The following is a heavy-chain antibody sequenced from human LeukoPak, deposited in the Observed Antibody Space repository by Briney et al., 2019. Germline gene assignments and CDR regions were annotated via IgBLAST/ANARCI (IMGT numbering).Heavy chain of an antibody. CDR1: GYTFTSYA. CDR2: INAGNGNT. Sequence: ASVKVSCKASGYTFTSYAMHWVRQAPGQRLEWMGWINAGNGNTKYSQKFQGRVTITRDTSASTAYMELSSLRSEDTAVYYCASHLSQDQSYYDFWSGSPAWAFDIWGQGTMVTVSS. D-gene: IGHD3-3*01. CDR3: ASHLSQDQSYYDFWSGSPAWAFDI. J-gene: IGHJ3*02. V-gene: IGHV1-3*01.